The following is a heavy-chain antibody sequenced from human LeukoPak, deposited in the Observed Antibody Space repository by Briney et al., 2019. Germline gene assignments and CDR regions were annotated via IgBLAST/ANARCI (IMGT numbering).Heavy chain of an antibody. CDR3: ARALYDILTGYYDY. CDR1: GFTFSSYE. D-gene: IGHD3-9*01. Sequence: GGSLRLSCAASGFTFSSYEMNWVRQAPGKGLEWVSYISSSGSTIYYADSVKGQFTISRDNAKNSLYLQMNSLRAEDTAVYYCARALYDILTGYYDYWGQGTLVTVSS. V-gene: IGHV3-48*03. CDR2: ISSSGSTI. J-gene: IGHJ4*02.